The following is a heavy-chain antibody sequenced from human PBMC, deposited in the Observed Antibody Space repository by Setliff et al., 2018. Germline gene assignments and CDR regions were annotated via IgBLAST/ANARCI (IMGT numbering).Heavy chain of an antibody. CDR1: GYTLSKYY. J-gene: IGHJ3*02. Sequence: ASVKVSCKASGYTLSKYYMHWVRQAPGQGLEWMGIINPSGGLTKYAQKFQGRVTMTSDTSTNTVYLEVSSLRSEDTAVYFCARDRFYNSWSGTSITAPHDAFDIWGQGTMVTGSS. V-gene: IGHV1-46*03. CDR3: ARDRFYNSWSGTSITAPHDAFDI. D-gene: IGHD3-3*01. CDR2: INPSGGLT.